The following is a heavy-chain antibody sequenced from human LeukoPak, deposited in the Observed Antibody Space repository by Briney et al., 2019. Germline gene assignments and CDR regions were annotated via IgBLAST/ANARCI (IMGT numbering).Heavy chain of an antibody. Sequence: ASVKVSCKASGYTFTSYGISWVRQAPGQGLEWMGWISAYNGNTNYAQKLQGRVTMTTDTSTSTAYMELRSLRSVDTAVYYCAREVVVTAIDAFDIWGQGTMVTVSS. J-gene: IGHJ3*02. V-gene: IGHV1-18*01. CDR2: ISAYNGNT. D-gene: IGHD2-21*02. CDR1: GYTFTSYG. CDR3: AREVVVTAIDAFDI.